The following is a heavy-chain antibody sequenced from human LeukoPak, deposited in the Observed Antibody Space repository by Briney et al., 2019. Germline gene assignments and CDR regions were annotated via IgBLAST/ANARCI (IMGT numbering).Heavy chain of an antibody. J-gene: IGHJ4*02. V-gene: IGHV3-21*01. CDR3: ARDWEEGGSLDY. CDR1: GFAFSRYS. D-gene: IGHD1-26*01. CDR2: ISSSSSYI. Sequence: KPGGSLRLSCAASGFAFSRYSMNWVRQAPGKGLEGLAWVSSISSSSSYIYYADSVKGRFTISRDNAKNSLYLQMNSLRAEDTAVYYCARDWEEGGSLDYWGQGTLVTVSS.